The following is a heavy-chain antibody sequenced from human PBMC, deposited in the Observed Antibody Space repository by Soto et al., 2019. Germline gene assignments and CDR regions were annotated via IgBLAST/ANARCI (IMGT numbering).Heavy chain of an antibody. D-gene: IGHD6-13*01. CDR3: AREGRLAAAGRFDY. V-gene: IGHV4-31*03. Sequence: SETLSLTCTVSGGSLSSGDYYWRWIRQVPKKGLEWIGYIYYSGSTYYNPSLRSRVAMSVDTSKNQFSLKLSSVTAADTAIYYCAREGRLAAAGRFDYWGQGTLVTVSA. J-gene: IGHJ4*02. CDR2: IYYSGST. CDR1: GGSLSSGDYY.